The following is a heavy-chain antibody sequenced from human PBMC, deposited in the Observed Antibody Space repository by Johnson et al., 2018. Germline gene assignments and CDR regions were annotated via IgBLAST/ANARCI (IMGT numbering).Heavy chain of an antibody. J-gene: IGHJ4*02. CDR3: ARHVKWKLRLMPDDY. CDR1: GGSITSSSYY. V-gene: IGHV4-39*01. CDR2: ISYSEST. D-gene: IGHD1-26*01. Sequence: QVQLQESGPGQVKXSETXSLXCTVSGGSITSSSYYWGWIRQPPGKGLEWIGSISYSESTYYNPSLKSRVTISVDTSKNQFSLKLSSVTAADTAVYYCARHVKWKLRLMPDDYWGQGTVVTISS.